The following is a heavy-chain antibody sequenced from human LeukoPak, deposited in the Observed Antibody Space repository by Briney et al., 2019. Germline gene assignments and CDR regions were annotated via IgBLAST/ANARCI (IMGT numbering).Heavy chain of an antibody. Sequence: GGSLRLSCAASGFTFSSYAMHWVRQAPGKGLEWVAVISYDGSNKYYADSVKGRFTISRDNSKNTLYLQMNSLRAEDTAVYYCARELKKTMDYWGQGTLVTVSS. CDR1: GFTFSSYA. V-gene: IGHV3-30-3*01. J-gene: IGHJ4*02. D-gene: IGHD1-1*01. CDR2: ISYDGSNK. CDR3: ARELKKTMDY.